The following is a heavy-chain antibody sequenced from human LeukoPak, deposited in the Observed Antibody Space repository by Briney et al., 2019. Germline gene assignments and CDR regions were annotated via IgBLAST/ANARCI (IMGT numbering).Heavy chain of an antibody. CDR3: ASRHSSGWYPPYYYGMDV. CDR2: INHSGST. J-gene: IGHJ6*02. CDR1: GGSFSGYY. Sequence: PSETLSLTCAVYGGSFSGYYWSWIRQPPGKGLEWIGEINHSGSTNYNPSLKSRVTISVDTSKNQFSLKLSSVTAADTAVYYCASRHSSGWYPPYYYGMDVWGQGTTVTVSS. V-gene: IGHV4-34*01. D-gene: IGHD6-19*01.